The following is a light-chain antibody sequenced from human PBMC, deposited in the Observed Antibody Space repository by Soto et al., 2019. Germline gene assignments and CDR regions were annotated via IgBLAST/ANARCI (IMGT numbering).Light chain of an antibody. J-gene: IGLJ1*01. V-gene: IGLV1-47*03. CDR2: RNN. CDR3: AAWDDSLSAYV. Sequence: QSVLTQPPSASGTPGQRVTISCSGSSSNIGSNYVYWYQQLPGTAPKLVIYRNNQRPSGVPDRFSGSKSGTSASLAVSGLWSEDEADYYCAAWDDSLSAYVFGTETKLTVL. CDR1: SSNIGSNY.